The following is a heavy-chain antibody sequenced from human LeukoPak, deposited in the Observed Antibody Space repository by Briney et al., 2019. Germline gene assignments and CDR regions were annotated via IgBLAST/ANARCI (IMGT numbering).Heavy chain of an antibody. D-gene: IGHD3-9*01. V-gene: IGHV1-18*01. CDR1: GYTFTSYG. CDR2: ISAYNGNT. J-gene: IGHJ6*02. CDR3: ARDYDILTGSNYGMDV. Sequence: ASVSVSCTASGYTFTSYGISWVRQAPGQGGGWMGWISAYNGNTNYAQKLQGRVTMTTDTSTSTAYMELRSLRSDDTAVYYCARDYDILTGSNYGMDVWGQGTTVTVSS.